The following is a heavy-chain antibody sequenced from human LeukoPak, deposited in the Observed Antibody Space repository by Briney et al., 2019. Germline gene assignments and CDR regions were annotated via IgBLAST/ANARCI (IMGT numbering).Heavy chain of an antibody. Sequence: ASVKVSCKASGYTFTGYYMHWVRQAPGQGLEWMGWINPNSGCTNYAQRFQGRVTMTRDTSISTAYMELSRLRSDDTAVYYCASSRGSGYYVYWGQGTLVTVSS. CDR1: GYTFTGYY. CDR2: INPNSGCT. V-gene: IGHV1-2*02. D-gene: IGHD3-22*01. CDR3: ASSRGSGYYVY. J-gene: IGHJ4*02.